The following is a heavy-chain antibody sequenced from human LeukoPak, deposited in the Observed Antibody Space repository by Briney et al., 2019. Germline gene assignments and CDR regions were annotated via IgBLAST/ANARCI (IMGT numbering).Heavy chain of an antibody. CDR1: GFTFSSYA. Sequence: AGGSLRLSCAASGFTFSSYAMSWVRQAPGKGLEWVSAIRGSGGSTYYADSVKGRFTISRDNSKNTLYLQMNSLRAEDTAVYYCAKALLGYYDILTGYCPFDYWGQGTLVTVSS. CDR2: IRGSGGST. V-gene: IGHV3-23*01. D-gene: IGHD3-9*01. CDR3: AKALLGYYDILTGYCPFDY. J-gene: IGHJ4*02.